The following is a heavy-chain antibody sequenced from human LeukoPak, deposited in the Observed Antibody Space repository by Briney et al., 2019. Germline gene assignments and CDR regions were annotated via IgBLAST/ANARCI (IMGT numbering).Heavy chain of an antibody. V-gene: IGHV3-23*01. CDR2: ISGSGGST. J-gene: IGHJ4*02. D-gene: IGHD3-22*01. CDR3: ARDGYDSSGYYIDY. CDR1: GFTFSSYA. Sequence: PGGSLRLSCAASGFTFSSYAMSWVRQAPGKGLEWVSAISGSGGSTYYADSVKGRFTISRDNSKNTLYLQMNSLRAEDTAVYYCARDGYDSSGYYIDYWGQGTLVTVSS.